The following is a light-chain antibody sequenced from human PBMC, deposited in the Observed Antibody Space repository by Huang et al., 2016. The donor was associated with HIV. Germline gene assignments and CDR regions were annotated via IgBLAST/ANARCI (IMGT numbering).Light chain of an antibody. CDR2: GAS. CDR1: QSVSTN. J-gene: IGKJ3*01. CDR3: QQYFGRPFT. Sequence: EIVMTQSPGTLSVSPGGRATLSCRASQSVSTNLAWYQQKPGQAPRLLIHGASSTVTGIPARFSGSGSGTEFSLTISSLQSEDLAVYYCQQYFGRPFTFGPGTKVDI. V-gene: IGKV3-15*01.